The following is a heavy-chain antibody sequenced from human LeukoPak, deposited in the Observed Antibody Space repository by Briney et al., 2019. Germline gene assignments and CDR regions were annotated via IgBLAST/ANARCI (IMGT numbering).Heavy chain of an antibody. V-gene: IGHV3-49*04. CDR1: GFTFGDYA. Sequence: GGSLTLSCTASGFTFGDYAMSWVRQAPGKGLEWVGFIRSKAYGGTTEYAASVKGRFTISRDDSKSIAYLQMNSLKTEDTAVYYCTRDLQYYDILTGYYGIDYWGQGTLVTVSS. J-gene: IGHJ4*02. CDR2: IRSKAYGGTT. D-gene: IGHD3-9*01. CDR3: TRDLQYYDILTGYYGIDY.